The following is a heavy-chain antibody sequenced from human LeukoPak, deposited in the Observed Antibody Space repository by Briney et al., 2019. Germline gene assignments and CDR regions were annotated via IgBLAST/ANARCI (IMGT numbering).Heavy chain of an antibody. CDR3: ARLLRVGYCSTTTCNWFDP. V-gene: IGHV4-39*07. Sequence: PSETLSLTCTVSGGSISSSSYYWGWIRQPPGKGLERIGSIYYSGSTYYNPSLKSRVTISVDTSKNQFSLKLSSVTAADTAMYYCARLLRVGYCSTTTCNWFDPWGQGTLVTVSS. D-gene: IGHD2-2*03. CDR2: IYYSGST. CDR1: GGSISSSSYY. J-gene: IGHJ5*02.